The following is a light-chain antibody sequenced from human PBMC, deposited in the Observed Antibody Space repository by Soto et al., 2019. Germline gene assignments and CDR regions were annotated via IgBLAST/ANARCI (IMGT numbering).Light chain of an antibody. J-gene: IGLJ1*01. CDR1: SSDVGGYNY. CDR3: SSYTSSSTLYV. CDR2: DVS. V-gene: IGLV2-14*01. Sequence: QSVLTQPASVSGSPGQSITISCTGTSSDVGGYNYVSWYQQHPGKAPKLMIYDVSNRPSGVSNRFSGSKSGKTASLTISGLQAEDEADYYCSSYTSSSTLYVFGTGTKLTVL.